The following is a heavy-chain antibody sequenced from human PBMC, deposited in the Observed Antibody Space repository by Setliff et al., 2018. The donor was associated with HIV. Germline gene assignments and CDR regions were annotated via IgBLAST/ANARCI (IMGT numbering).Heavy chain of an antibody. CDR2: ISSRSSYI. CDR1: GFTFSNYD. CDR3: ARNPSPYSGYEYYFDY. J-gene: IGHJ4*02. V-gene: IGHV3-21*01. Sequence: GGSLRLSCAASGFTFSNYDMNWVRQAPGKGLEWVSSISSRSSYIYYADSVKGRFTISRDNAKNSLYLQMNSLRAEDTAVYYCARNPSPYSGYEYYFDYWGQGTLVTVSS. D-gene: IGHD5-12*01.